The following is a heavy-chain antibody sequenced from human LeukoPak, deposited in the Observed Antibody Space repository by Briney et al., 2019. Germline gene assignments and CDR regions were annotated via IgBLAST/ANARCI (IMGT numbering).Heavy chain of an antibody. Sequence: GASVKVSCKASGGTFSSYAISWVRQAPGQGLEWMGWISAYNGNTNYAQKLQGRVTMTTDTSTSTAYMELRSLRSDDTAVYYCARDGEQWLAYNWFDPWGQGTLVTVSS. V-gene: IGHV1-18*01. D-gene: IGHD6-19*01. J-gene: IGHJ5*02. CDR1: GGTFSSYA. CDR3: ARDGEQWLAYNWFDP. CDR2: ISAYNGNT.